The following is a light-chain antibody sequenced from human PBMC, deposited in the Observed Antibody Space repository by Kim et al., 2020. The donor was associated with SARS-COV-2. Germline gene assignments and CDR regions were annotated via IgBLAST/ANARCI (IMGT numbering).Light chain of an antibody. V-gene: IGKV1-39*01. CDR2: GAS. CDR1: QTISSF. J-gene: IGKJ2*01. Sequence: DIQLTQSPSSLSASVGDRVTITCRASQTISSFLNWYQHKPGKAPNLLIYGASSLHSGVPSRFSGSGSGTDFSLTISRLEPGDFATYYCQQSFKTPHTFGQGTKLEI. CDR3: QQSFKTPHT.